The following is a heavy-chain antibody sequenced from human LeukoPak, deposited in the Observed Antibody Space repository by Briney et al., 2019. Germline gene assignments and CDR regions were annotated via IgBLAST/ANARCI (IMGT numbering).Heavy chain of an antibody. J-gene: IGHJ3*02. Sequence: GRSLRLSCAASGFSVSSYGMHWVRQTPGKGLEWVAFISFDGINKYYADSVKGRFTISRDTYKNTLYLQMKSLNAEDTAVYYCVRDVRRWLQAGGAFDIWGQGTMVTVSS. D-gene: IGHD5-24*01. CDR2: ISFDGINK. CDR1: GFSVSSYG. CDR3: VRDVRRWLQAGGAFDI. V-gene: IGHV3-30*03.